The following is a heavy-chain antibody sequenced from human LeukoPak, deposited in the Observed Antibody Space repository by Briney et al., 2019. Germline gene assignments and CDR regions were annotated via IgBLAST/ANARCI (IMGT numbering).Heavy chain of an antibody. D-gene: IGHD1-26*01. CDR1: GYDFINYG. CDR3: ARQDGGSYARHFDY. CDR2: RSIYNGNT. V-gene: IGHV1-18*01. Sequence: ASVKVSCKASGYDFINYGISWVRQAPGQGLEWMGWRSIYNGNTDYKLQGRVTMTTDTSTSTAYMELSSLRSEDTAVYYCARQDGGSYARHFDYWGQGTLVTVSS. J-gene: IGHJ4*02.